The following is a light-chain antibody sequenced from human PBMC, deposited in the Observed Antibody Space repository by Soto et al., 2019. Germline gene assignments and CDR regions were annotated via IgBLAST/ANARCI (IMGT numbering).Light chain of an antibody. Sequence: EVVMTQSPSTLSLSPWERSTLSFSASQSVSSLLAWYQQKPGQAPRLLIYDASSRATGIPDRFSGGGSGTEFTLTISSLQPDDFATYYCQHYNSYSEAFGQGTKVDIK. CDR3: QHYNSYSEA. CDR1: QSVSSL. V-gene: IGKV3D-15*01. J-gene: IGKJ1*01. CDR2: DAS.